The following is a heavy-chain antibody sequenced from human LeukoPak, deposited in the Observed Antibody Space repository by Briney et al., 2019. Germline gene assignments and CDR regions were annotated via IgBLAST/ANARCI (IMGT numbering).Heavy chain of an antibody. Sequence: SETLSFTGTVSGGSLGTYYWSWIRKPTGTGLEGIAYIYYTGSTSYNPSLKSRVAISVDTSKNQFSLKLNSVTAADTAVYYCARGQRGSYLTAFDFWGQGTMVTVSS. D-gene: IGHD1-26*01. CDR3: ARGQRGSYLTAFDF. CDR1: GGSLGTYY. V-gene: IGHV4-59*01. J-gene: IGHJ3*01. CDR2: IYYTGST.